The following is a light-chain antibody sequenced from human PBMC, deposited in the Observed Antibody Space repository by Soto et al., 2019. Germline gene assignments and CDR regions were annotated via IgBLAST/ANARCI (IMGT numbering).Light chain of an antibody. CDR3: QQYNNWPPWT. CDR2: AAD. CDR1: QSVSNK. Sequence: EVVMRQSPATLSVSPGETATLSGRASQSVSNKLAWYQQRPGQAPRLLIYAADTRATGIPDRFSGSGSGREFTLTISSLQSEDFAVYYCQQYNNWPPWTFGQGTKVEVK. J-gene: IGKJ1*01. V-gene: IGKV3-15*01.